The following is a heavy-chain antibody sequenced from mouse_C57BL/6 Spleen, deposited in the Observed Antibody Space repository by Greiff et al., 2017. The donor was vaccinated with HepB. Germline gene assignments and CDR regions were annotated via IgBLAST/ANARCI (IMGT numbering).Heavy chain of an antibody. Sequence: QVQLQQPGAELVKPGASVKLSCKASGYTFTSYWMHWVKQRPGQGLEWIGMIHPNSGSTNYNEKFKSKATLTVDKSSSTAYMQLSSLTSEDSAVYYCARRVYGSSYDYAMDYWGQGTSVTVSS. CDR3: ARRVYGSSYDYAMDY. CDR2: IHPNSGST. D-gene: IGHD1-1*01. CDR1: GYTFTSYW. V-gene: IGHV1-64*01. J-gene: IGHJ4*01.